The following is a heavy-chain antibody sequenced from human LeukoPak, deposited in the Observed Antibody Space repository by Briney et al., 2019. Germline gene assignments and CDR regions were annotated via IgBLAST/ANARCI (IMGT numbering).Heavy chain of an antibody. V-gene: IGHV3-23*01. CDR1: GFTFSSYA. J-gene: IGHJ4*02. D-gene: IGHD3-10*01. Sequence: QAGGSLRLSCAASGFTFSSYAMSWVRQAPGKGLEWVSAISGSGGSTYYADSVKGRFTISRDNSKNTLYLQMNSLRAEDTAVYYCAKGSSTYYYGSGSYTGDYWGQGTLVTVSS. CDR2: ISGSGGST. CDR3: AKGSSTYYYGSGSYTGDY.